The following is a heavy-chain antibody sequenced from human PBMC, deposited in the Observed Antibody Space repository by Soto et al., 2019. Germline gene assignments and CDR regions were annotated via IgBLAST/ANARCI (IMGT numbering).Heavy chain of an antibody. CDR1: GFTFTSSA. V-gene: IGHV1-58*02. J-gene: IGHJ3*02. D-gene: IGHD1-1*01. CDR2: ISANNGNT. CDR3: ARRLATTTGPGAFDI. Sequence: SVKVSCKASGFTFTSSAMQWVRQARGQRLEWIGWISANNGNTNYAQKFQGRVTMTRNTSISTAYMELSSLRSEDTAVYYCARRLATTTGPGAFDIWGQGTMVTVSS.